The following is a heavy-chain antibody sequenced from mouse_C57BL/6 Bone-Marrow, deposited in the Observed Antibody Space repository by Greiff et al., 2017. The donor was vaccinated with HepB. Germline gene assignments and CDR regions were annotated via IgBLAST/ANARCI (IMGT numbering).Heavy chain of an antibody. D-gene: IGHD1-1*01. J-gene: IGHJ1*03. Sequence: QVQLQQSGAELMKPGASVKLSCKATGYTFTGYWIEWVKQRPGHGLEWIGEILPGSGSTNYNEKFKGKATFTADTSSNTAYMQLSSLTTEDSAIYYCARSLVYCYGSSRSYWYFDVWGTGTTVTVSS. CDR1: GYTFTGYW. CDR2: ILPGSGST. CDR3: ARSLVYCYGSSRSYWYFDV. V-gene: IGHV1-9*01.